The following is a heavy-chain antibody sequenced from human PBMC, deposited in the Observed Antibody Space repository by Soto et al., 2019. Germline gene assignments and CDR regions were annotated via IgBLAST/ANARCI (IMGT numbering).Heavy chain of an antibody. CDR1: GGSVSSGSYY. J-gene: IGHJ5*02. D-gene: IGHD2-21*02. CDR2: IYYSGST. CDR3: ARGFGDGYWGGDCDSWWFDP. Sequence: QVQLQESGPGLVKPSETLSLTCTVSGGSVSSGSYYWSWIRQPPGKGLEWIGYIYYSGSTNYNPSLQSRVTTSVDTSKNQFSLKLSSVTAADTAVYYCARGFGDGYWGGDCDSWWFDPWGQGTLVTFSS. V-gene: IGHV4-61*01.